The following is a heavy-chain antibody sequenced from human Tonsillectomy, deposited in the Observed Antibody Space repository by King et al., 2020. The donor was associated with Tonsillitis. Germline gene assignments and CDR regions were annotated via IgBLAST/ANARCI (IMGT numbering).Heavy chain of an antibody. CDR3: AKGGDHYCGDGMDG. CDR2: ISWNSGSI. CDR1: GFTFDDYA. Sequence: VQLVESGGGLVQPGRSLRLSCAASGFTFDDYAMHWVRQAPGKGLEWVSGISWNSGSIGYADSVKGRFTISRDNAKNSLYLQMNSLRAEGTGLYYCAKGGDHYCGDGMDGWGRGSAVTV. D-gene: IGHD2/OR15-2a*01. J-gene: IGHJ6*01. V-gene: IGHV3-9*01.